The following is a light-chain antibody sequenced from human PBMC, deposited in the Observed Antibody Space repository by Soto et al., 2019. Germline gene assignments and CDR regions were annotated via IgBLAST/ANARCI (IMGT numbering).Light chain of an antibody. CDR1: QSVSSN. CDR2: GAS. CDR3: QQYNSWPPWT. V-gene: IGKV3-15*01. J-gene: IGKJ1*01. Sequence: EIVMTQSPATLSVSLGERATLSCRASQSVSSNLAWYQQKPGQAPRLLIYGASTRATGLPARFSGSKSALAFTLNISSLQSEDFAVYSCQQYNSWPPWTFGQGTKVDIK.